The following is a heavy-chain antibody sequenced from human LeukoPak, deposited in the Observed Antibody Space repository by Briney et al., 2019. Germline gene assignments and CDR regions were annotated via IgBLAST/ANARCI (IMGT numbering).Heavy chain of an antibody. J-gene: IGHJ5*02. D-gene: IGHD2-15*01. CDR3: ARDWANIVVVVAATAATWFDP. CDR2: ISYDGSNK. Sequence: PGWSLRLSCAASGFTFSSYAMHWVRQARGKGLEWLAVISYDGSNKYYADSVKGRFTISRDNSKNTLHLQMNSLRAEDTAVYYCARDWANIVVVVAATAATWFDPWGQGTLVTVSS. CDR1: GFTFSSYA. V-gene: IGHV3-30-3*01.